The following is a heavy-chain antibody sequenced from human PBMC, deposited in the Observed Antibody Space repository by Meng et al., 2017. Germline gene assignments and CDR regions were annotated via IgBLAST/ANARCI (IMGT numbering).Heavy chain of an antibody. D-gene: IGHD3-22*01. CDR1: RYTFTGYY. Sequence: HGQQAQSGGEVKKPGASVKDSCKASRYTFTGYYMHWVRPAPGQGLEWMGRINPNSGGTNYAQKFQGRVTMTRDTSISTAYMELSRLRSDDTAVYYCARGTKYYYDSSGYYLVWGQGTLVTVSS. J-gene: IGHJ4*02. CDR2: INPNSGGT. CDR3: ARGTKYYYDSSGYYLV. V-gene: IGHV1-2*06.